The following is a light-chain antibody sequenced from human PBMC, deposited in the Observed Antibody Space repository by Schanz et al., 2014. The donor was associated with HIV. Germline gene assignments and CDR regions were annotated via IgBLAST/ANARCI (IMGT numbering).Light chain of an antibody. CDR1: QSLLHSDGYNY. CDR3: MQALQTPLT. V-gene: IGKV2-28*01. CDR2: SGS. Sequence: DIVMTQSPLSLPVTPGEPASISYRSNQSLLHSDGYNYLDWYLQKPGQSPHVLIYSGSNRASGVPDRFSGSGSGTNFTLQISRVEAEDVGVYYCMQALQTPLTFGGGTKVEIK. J-gene: IGKJ4*01.